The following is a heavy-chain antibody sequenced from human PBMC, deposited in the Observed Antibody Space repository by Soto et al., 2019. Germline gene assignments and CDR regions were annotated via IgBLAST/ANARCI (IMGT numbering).Heavy chain of an antibody. J-gene: IGHJ4*02. D-gene: IGHD5-12*01. CDR2: IYYSGST. CDR3: ARHSGYGPQIDY. V-gene: IGHV4-39*01. CDR1: GGSISSSSYY. Sequence: QLQLQESGPGLVKPSETLSLTCTVSGGSISSSSYYWGWIRQPPGKGLEWIGTIYYSGSTYYNPSLKSRVTISVDTSTNQFSLKLSSVTAADTAVYYCARHSGYGPQIDYWGQGTLVTVSS.